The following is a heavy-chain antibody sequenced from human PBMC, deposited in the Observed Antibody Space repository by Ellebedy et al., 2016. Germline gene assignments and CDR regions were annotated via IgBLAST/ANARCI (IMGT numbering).Heavy chain of an antibody. CDR2: IKQDGTEK. J-gene: IGHJ4*02. D-gene: IGHD1-26*01. Sequence: GGSLRLSCAASGFTFSSYWMSWVRQAPGKGLEWVANIKQDGTEKYYVDSVKGRITISRDNAKNSLYLQMNSLRAEDTAVYYCARAPLYSGNSYYFDCWGQGTLVTVSS. CDR1: GFTFSSYW. CDR3: ARAPLYSGNSYYFDC. V-gene: IGHV3-7*01.